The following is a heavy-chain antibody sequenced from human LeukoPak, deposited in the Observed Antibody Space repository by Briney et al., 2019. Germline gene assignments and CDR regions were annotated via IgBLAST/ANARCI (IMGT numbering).Heavy chain of an antibody. Sequence: PGRSLRLSCAASEFTFSSYGMHWVRQAPGKGLEWVAVISSDGSNKYYADSVKGRFTISRDNSKNTLSLQMNSLRTEDTAVFYCAKGSGGSGSFYNHFDCWGQGTLVTVSS. CDR3: AKGSGGSGSFYNHFDC. V-gene: IGHV3-30*18. D-gene: IGHD3-10*01. J-gene: IGHJ4*02. CDR2: ISSDGSNK. CDR1: EFTFSSYG.